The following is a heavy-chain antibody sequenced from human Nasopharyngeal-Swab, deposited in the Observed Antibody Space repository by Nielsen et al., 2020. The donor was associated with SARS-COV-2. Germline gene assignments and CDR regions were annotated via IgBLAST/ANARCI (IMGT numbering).Heavy chain of an antibody. CDR3: ARGCVLTGPSCYYYGMDV. CDR2: ISSSSSYI. V-gene: IGHV3-21*01. Sequence: GGSLRLSCAASGFTFSSYNMNWVRQAPGKGLEWVSSISSSSSYIYYADSVKGRFTISRDNAKNSLYLQMNNLRAKDTAVYYCARGCVLTGPSCYYYGMDVWGQGTTVTVSS. D-gene: IGHD3-9*01. CDR1: GFTFSSYN. J-gene: IGHJ6*02.